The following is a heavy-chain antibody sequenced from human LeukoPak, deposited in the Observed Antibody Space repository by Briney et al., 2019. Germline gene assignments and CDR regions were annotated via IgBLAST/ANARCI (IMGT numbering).Heavy chain of an antibody. J-gene: IGHJ3*02. D-gene: IGHD2-21*01. CDR3: ASPIVVVVATTGVDAFDI. CDR1: GYTFTSYG. Sequence: ASVKVSCKASGYTFTSYGISWVRQAPGQGLEWMGWISAYNGNTNYAQKLQGRVTMTTDTSTSTAYMELSSLRSEDAAVYYCASPIVVVVATTGVDAFDIWGQGTMVTVSS. CDR2: ISAYNGNT. V-gene: IGHV1-18*01.